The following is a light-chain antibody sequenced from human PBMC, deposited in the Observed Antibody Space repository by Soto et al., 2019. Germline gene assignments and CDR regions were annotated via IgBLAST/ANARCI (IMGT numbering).Light chain of an antibody. V-gene: IGLV4-60*02. J-gene: IGLJ2*01. CDR3: ETWDSNTRV. Sequence: QSVLTQSSSASASLGSSVKLTCTLSSGHSSYIIAWHQRQPGKAPRYLMKLEGSGSYNKGSGVPDRFSGSSSGADRYLTISNLQFEDEANYYCETWDSNTRVFGGGTKLTVL. CDR2: LEGSGSY. CDR1: SGHSSYI.